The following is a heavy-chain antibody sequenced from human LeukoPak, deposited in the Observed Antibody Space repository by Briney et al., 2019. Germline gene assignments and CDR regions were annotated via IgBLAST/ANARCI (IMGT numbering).Heavy chain of an antibody. CDR3: VRVVYCSSTSCDPL. CDR1: GFTVSGFY. Sequence: GGSLRLSCAASGFTVSGFYMSWVRQAPGKGLEWVSIIYTGGSTYYADSVKGRFTISRDNSKNTLYLQMNSLRAEDTAVYYCVRVVYCSSTSCDPLGGRETLVTVS. V-gene: IGHV3-53*01. D-gene: IGHD2-2*01. CDR2: IYTGGST. J-gene: IGHJ4*02.